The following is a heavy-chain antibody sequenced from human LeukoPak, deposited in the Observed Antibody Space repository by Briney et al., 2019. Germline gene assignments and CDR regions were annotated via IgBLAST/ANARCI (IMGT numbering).Heavy chain of an antibody. CDR3: ARGRSLDGDYYYFDY. J-gene: IGHJ4*02. D-gene: IGHD4-17*01. CDR1: GGSFSGYY. V-gene: IGHV4-34*01. CDR2: INHSGST. Sequence: SETLSLTCAVYGGSFSGYYWSWMRQPPGKGLEWIGEINHSGSTKYNPSLMSRVTISVDASKNQFSLKLSSVTAADTAVYYCARGRSLDGDYYYFDYWGQGTLVTVSS.